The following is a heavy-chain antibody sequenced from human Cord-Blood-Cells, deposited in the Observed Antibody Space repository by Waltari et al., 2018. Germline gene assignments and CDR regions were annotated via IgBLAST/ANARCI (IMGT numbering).Heavy chain of an antibody. V-gene: IGHV4-38-2*01. J-gene: IGHJ4*02. CDR2: IYHSGGT. D-gene: IGHD2-15*01. CDR3: ARGMYSSSFLGYCSGGSCYFDY. CDR1: GYSISSGYY. Sequence: QVQLQESGPGLVKPSETLSLTCAVSGYSISSGYYWGWIRQPPGKGLEWIGSIYHSGGTYYNPSLKVRVTISVDTSKNQFSLKLSSVTSADTAVYYCARGMYSSSFLGYCSGGSCYFDYWGQGTLVTVSS.